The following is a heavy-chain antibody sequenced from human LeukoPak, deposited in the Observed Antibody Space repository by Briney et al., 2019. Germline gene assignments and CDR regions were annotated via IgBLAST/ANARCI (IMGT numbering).Heavy chain of an antibody. D-gene: IGHD5-18*01. CDR1: GGTFSSYA. CDR3: ARGIQLWLRSHLAFFDY. J-gene: IGHJ4*02. Sequence: GTSVKVSCKASGGTFSSYAISWVRQAPGQGLEWMGWISAYNGNTNYAQKLQGRVTMTTDTSTSTAYMELWSLRSDDTAVYYCARGIQLWLRSHLAFFDYWGQGTLVTVSS. CDR2: ISAYNGNT. V-gene: IGHV1-18*01.